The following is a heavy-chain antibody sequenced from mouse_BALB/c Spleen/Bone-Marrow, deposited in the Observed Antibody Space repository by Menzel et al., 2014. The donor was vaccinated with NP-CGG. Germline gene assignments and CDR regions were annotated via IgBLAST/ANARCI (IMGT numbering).Heavy chain of an antibody. J-gene: IGHJ2*01. D-gene: IGHD2-1*01. CDR2: INPDSSTI. V-gene: IGHV4-1*02. CDR1: GFDFSRYW. Sequence: EVKLQESGGGLVQPGGSLELSCAASGFDFSRYWMSWVRRAPGKGLEWIGEINPDSSTINYTPSLKDKFIISRDNAKNTLYLQMSKVRSEDTALYYCARQGYYGKGDYWGQGTTLTVSS. CDR3: ARQGYYGKGDY.